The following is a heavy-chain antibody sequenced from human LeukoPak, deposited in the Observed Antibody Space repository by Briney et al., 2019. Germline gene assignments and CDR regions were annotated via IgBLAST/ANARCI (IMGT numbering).Heavy chain of an antibody. J-gene: IGHJ4*02. Sequence: SETLSLTCAVYGGSFSGYYWSWIRQPPGKGLEWIGEINHSGSTNYNPSLKSRVTISVDTSKNQFSLKLSSVTAADTAVYYCARTLYSYGPFFDYWGQGTLVTVSS. V-gene: IGHV4-34*01. CDR3: ARTLYSYGPFFDY. D-gene: IGHD5-18*01. CDR1: GGSFSGYY. CDR2: INHSGST.